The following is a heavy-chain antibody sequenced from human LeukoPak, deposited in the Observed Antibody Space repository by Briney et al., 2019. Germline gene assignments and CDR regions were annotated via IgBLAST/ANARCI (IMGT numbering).Heavy chain of an antibody. CDR3: AKEQITMVRGAIFPLDY. CDR1: GFTFSSYG. D-gene: IGHD3-10*01. J-gene: IGHJ4*02. V-gene: IGHV3-30*18. CDR2: ISYDGSNK. Sequence: GGSLRLSCAASGFTFSSYGMHWVRQAPGKGLEWVAVISYDGSNKYYADSVKGRFTISRDNSKNTLYLQMNSLRAEDTAVYYCAKEQITMVRGAIFPLDYWGQGTLVTVSS.